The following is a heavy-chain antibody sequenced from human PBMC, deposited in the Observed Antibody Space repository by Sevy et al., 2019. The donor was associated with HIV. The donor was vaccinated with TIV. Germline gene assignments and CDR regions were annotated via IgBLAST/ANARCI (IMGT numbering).Heavy chain of an antibody. CDR1: GFTFSSYS. J-gene: IGHJ3*02. CDR2: ISSSSSYI. V-gene: IGHV3-21*01. CDR3: AREITKDDAFDI. Sequence: GGSLRLSCAASGFTFSSYSMNWVRQAPGKGLEWVSSISSSSSYIYYADSVKGRFTISRDNAKNSLYLQMNSLRAEDTAVYDCAREITKDDAFDIWGQGTMVTVSS. D-gene: IGHD3-16*01.